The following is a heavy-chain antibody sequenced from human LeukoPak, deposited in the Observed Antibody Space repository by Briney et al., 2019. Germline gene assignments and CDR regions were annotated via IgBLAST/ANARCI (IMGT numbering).Heavy chain of an antibody. J-gene: IGHJ6*02. Sequence: PGGSPRLSCAASGLTFSSYAMHWVRQAPGKGLEWVAVISYDGSNKYYADSVKGRFTTSRDNSKNTLYLQMNSLRAEDTAVYYCARDIVVAKYYYYGMDVWGQGTTVTVSS. CDR2: ISYDGSNK. CDR1: GLTFSSYA. D-gene: IGHD2-2*01. CDR3: ARDIVVAKYYYYGMDV. V-gene: IGHV3-30-3*01.